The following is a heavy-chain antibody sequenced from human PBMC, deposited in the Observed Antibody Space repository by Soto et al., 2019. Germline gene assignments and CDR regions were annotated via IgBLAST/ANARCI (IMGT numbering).Heavy chain of an antibody. CDR2: INHSGST. D-gene: IGHD3-10*01. CDR3: ARARRDLNVLLWFGELFYGY. V-gene: IGHV4-34*01. J-gene: IGHJ4*02. Sequence: SETLSLTCAVYGGSFSGYYWSWIRQPPGKGLEWIGEINHSGSTNYNPSLKSRVTISVDTSKNQFSLKLSSVTAADTAVYYCARARRDLNVLLWFGELFYGYWGQGTLVTVSS. CDR1: GGSFSGYY.